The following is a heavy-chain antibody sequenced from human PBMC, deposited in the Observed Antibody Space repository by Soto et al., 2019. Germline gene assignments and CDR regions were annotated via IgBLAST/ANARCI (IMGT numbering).Heavy chain of an antibody. V-gene: IGHV1-24*01. Sequence: ASVKVSCKVSGYTLTEVSMHWVRQTPGKGLEWMGGFDPEDGETIYAQKFQGRVTMTEDTSTDTAYMELSSLRSEDTAVYYCASLTSSYDSSGYYRDGWGQGTMVTVSS. D-gene: IGHD3-22*01. J-gene: IGHJ3*01. CDR3: ASLTSSYDSSGYYRDG. CDR1: GYTLTEVS. CDR2: FDPEDGET.